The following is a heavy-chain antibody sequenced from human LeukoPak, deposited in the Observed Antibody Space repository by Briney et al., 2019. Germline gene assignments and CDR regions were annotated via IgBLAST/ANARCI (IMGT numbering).Heavy chain of an antibody. CDR3: AKDEYSSSLFDY. V-gene: IGHV3-23*01. CDR2: ISGSGGST. Sequence: PGGGPRLSCATPGLTFSGYAMSGVREGPGMRLEWVSAISGSGGSTYYADSVKGRFTISRDNSKNTLYLQMNSLRAEDTAVYYCAKDEYSSSLFDYWGQGTLVTVSS. CDR1: GLTFSGYA. J-gene: IGHJ4*02. D-gene: IGHD6-13*01.